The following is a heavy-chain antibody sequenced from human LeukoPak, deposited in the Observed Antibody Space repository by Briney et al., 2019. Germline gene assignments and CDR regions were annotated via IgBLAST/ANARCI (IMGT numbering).Heavy chain of an antibody. V-gene: IGHV1-46*01. CDR1: GYTFTSYY. CDR2: INPSGGST. J-gene: IGHJ5*02. Sequence: ASVKVSCKASGYTFTSYYMHWVRQAPGQGLEWMGIINPSGGSTSYAQKFQGRVTMTRDMSTGTVYMELSSLRSEDTAVYYCARGGGCSSTSCYGGNWFDPWGQGTLVTVSS. CDR3: ARGGGCSSTSCYGGNWFDP. D-gene: IGHD2-2*01.